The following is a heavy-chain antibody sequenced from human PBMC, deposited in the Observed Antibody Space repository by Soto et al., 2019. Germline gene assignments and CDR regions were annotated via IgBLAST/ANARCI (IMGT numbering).Heavy chain of an antibody. V-gene: IGHV4-59*01. D-gene: IGHD2-21*02. J-gene: IGHJ6*02. CDR2: MYNTGST. Sequence: SETLSLTCTVSGGSISGYYWSWIRQPPGRGLEWIGYMYNTGSTVYNPSFKSRVTISVDTSKNQFSLKLNSVTAADTAVYYCARDLWGYCGTDCYPLDVWGQGTTVTVSS. CDR3: ARDLWGYCGTDCYPLDV. CDR1: GGSISGYY.